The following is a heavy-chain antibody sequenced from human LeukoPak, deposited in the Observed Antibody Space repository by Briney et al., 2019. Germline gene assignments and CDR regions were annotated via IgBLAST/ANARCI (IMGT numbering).Heavy chain of an antibody. J-gene: IGHJ6*02. CDR3: ARDLSPFESIPADGMDV. Sequence: SETLSLTCTVSGGSISSYYWSWIRQPPGKGLEWIGYIYYSGSTNYNPSLKSRVTISVDTSKNQFSLKLSSVTAADTAVYYCARDLSPFESIPADGMDVWGQGTTVTVSS. CDR2: IYYSGST. V-gene: IGHV4-59*01. D-gene: IGHD6-25*01. CDR1: GGSISSYY.